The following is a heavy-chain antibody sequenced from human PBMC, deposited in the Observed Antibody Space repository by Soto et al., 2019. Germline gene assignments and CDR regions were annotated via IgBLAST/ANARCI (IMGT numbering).Heavy chain of an antibody. D-gene: IGHD2-21*01. CDR3: ARQHIFIRDS. J-gene: IGHJ4*02. CDR2: IKPVTSDI. V-gene: IGHV5-51*01. CDR1: GYNLGSAW. Sequence: PGESLKISCKGVGYNLGSAWIGWVRLMPGKGLEWMGLIKPVTSDIRYSPPFRGEVTISADEAVTTAYLQWSGLKASDSARYYRARQHIFIRDSSGQRTVLTDSS.